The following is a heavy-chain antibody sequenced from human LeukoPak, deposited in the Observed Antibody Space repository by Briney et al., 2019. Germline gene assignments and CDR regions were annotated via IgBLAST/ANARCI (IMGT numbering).Heavy chain of an antibody. J-gene: IGHJ6*03. CDR2: ISSSGSTI. Sequence: GSLRLSCAASGFTFSDYYMSWIRQAPGKGLEWVSYISSSGSTIYYADSVKGRFTISRDNAKNSLYLQMNSLRAEDTAVYYCARVGGEQLVFIYYYYYYMDVWGKGTTVTVSS. V-gene: IGHV3-11*01. CDR1: GFTFSDYY. D-gene: IGHD6-6*01. CDR3: ARVGGEQLVFIYYYYYYMDV.